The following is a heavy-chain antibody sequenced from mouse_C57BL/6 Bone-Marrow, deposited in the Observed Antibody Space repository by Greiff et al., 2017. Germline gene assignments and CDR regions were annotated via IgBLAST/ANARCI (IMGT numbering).Heavy chain of an antibody. J-gene: IGHJ1*03. Sequence: QVQLQQPGAELVKPGASVKLSCKASGYTFTSYWMHWVKQRPGQGLEWIGMIHPNSGSTNYNEKFKSKATLTVDKSSSTAYMQLSSLTSEDSAVYYCASLGRCDWYFDVWGTGTTVTVSS. CDR1: GYTFTSYW. D-gene: IGHD4-1*01. CDR2: IHPNSGST. V-gene: IGHV1-64*01. CDR3: ASLGRCDWYFDV.